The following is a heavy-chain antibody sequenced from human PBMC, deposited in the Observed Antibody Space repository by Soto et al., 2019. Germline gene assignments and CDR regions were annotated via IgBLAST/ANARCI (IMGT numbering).Heavy chain of an antibody. V-gene: IGHV1-8*01. Sequence: ASVKVSCKASGYTFTSYDINWVRQATGRGLEWMGWMNPNSGNTGYAQKFQGRVTMTRNTSISTAYMELSSLRSEDTAVYYCARERSAAGTGWFDPWGQGTLVTVSS. CDR1: GYTFTSYD. CDR3: ARERSAAGTGWFDP. D-gene: IGHD6-13*01. J-gene: IGHJ5*02. CDR2: MNPNSGNT.